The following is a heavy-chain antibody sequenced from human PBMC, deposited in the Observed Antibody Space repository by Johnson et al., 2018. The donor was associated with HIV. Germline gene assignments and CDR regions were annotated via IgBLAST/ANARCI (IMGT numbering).Heavy chain of an antibody. CDR2: IYSGGST. J-gene: IGHJ3*02. Sequence: VQLVESGGGVVQPGGSLRLSCAASGFTVSGNYMSWVRQAPGKGLEWVSVIYSGGSTSYADSVKGRCTISRDNSKNTLYLQMISLRGEDTAVCYCARDRREYSSSRWPDAFDIWGQGTMVTVSS. V-gene: IGHV3-66*01. D-gene: IGHD6-6*01. CDR3: ARDRREYSSSRWPDAFDI. CDR1: GFTVSGNY.